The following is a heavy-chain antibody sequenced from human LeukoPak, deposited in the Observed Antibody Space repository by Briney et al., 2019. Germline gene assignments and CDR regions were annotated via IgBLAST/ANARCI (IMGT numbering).Heavy chain of an antibody. D-gene: IGHD2-21*01. Sequence: GAPVKVSCKASGDTFTGYYMHWVRQAPGQGLEWMGWINPNSGGTNYAQKFQGRVTMTRDTSISTAYMELSRLRSDDTAVYYCARGGDHPYHNWFDPWGQGTLVTVSS. CDR1: GDTFTGYY. J-gene: IGHJ5*02. V-gene: IGHV1-2*02. CDR3: ARGGDHPYHNWFDP. CDR2: INPNSGGT.